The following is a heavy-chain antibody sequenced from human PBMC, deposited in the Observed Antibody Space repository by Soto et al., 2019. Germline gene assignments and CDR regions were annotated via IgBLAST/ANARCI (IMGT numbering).Heavy chain of an antibody. Sequence: SETLSLTCTVSGGSISSGGYYWSWIRQHPGKGLEWIGYIYYSGSTYYNPSLKSRVTISLDTSKTQFSLKLSSVTAADTAVYYCAREEYYYASGSYMGNWFDPWGQGTLVTVSS. CDR3: AREEYYYASGSYMGNWFDP. CDR2: IYYSGST. D-gene: IGHD3-10*01. J-gene: IGHJ5*02. CDR1: GGSISSGGYY. V-gene: IGHV4-31*03.